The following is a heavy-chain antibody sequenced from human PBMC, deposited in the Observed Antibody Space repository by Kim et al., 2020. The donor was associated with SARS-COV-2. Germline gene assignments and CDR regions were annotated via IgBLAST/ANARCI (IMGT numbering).Heavy chain of an antibody. CDR1: GGSVSSGSYY. V-gene: IGHV4-61*01. CDR3: ASGALRYDYVWGSYRSVGYYYYGMDV. CDR2: IYYSGST. Sequence: SETLSLTCTVSGGSVSSGSYYWSWIRQPPGKGLEWIGYIYYSGSTNYNPSLKSRVTISVDTSKNQFSLKLSSVTAADTAVYYCASGALRYDYVWGSYRSVGYYYYGMDVWGQGTTVTVSS. J-gene: IGHJ6*02. D-gene: IGHD3-16*02.